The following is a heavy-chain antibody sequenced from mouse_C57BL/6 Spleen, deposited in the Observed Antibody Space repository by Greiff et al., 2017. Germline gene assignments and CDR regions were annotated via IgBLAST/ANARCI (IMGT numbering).Heavy chain of an antibody. J-gene: IGHJ1*03. D-gene: IGHD2-4*01. CDR1: GYTFTSYW. CDR2: IDPSDSET. CDR3: ARSRDYHWYFDV. Sequence: QVQLKQPGAELVRPGSSVKLSCKASGYTFTSYWMHWVKQRPIQGLEWIGNIDPSDSETHYNQKFKDKATLTVDKSSSTAYMQLSSLTSEDSAVYYCARSRDYHWYFDVWGTGTTVTVSS. V-gene: IGHV1-52*01.